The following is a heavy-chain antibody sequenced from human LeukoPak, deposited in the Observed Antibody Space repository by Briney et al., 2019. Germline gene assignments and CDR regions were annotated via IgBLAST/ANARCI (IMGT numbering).Heavy chain of an antibody. CDR2: ISSSSSSI. V-gene: IGHV3-48*04. J-gene: IGHJ4*02. D-gene: IGHD6-19*01. CDR1: GFTFSSYS. Sequence: PGGSLRLSCVASGFTFSSYSMNWVRQAPGKGLEWVSYISSSSSSINYADSVKGRFTISRDNAKISLYLQMNNLRAEDTAVYYCARSPGSAWYADYWGQGTLVTVSS. CDR3: ARSPGSAWYADY.